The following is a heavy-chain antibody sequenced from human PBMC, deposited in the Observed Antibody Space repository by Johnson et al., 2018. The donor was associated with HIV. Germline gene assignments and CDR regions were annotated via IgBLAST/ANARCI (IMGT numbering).Heavy chain of an antibody. CDR2: IWYDGSNK. J-gene: IGHJ3*02. V-gene: IGHV3-33*06. CDR1: GFTFSSYG. D-gene: IGHD1-14*01. CDR3: AKGGSLTQDAPFDI. Sequence: QEKLVESGGGLVQPGGSLRLSCAASGFTFSSYGMHWVRQAPGKGLEWVAVIWYDGSNKYYADSVQGRFTISRDNSKNTLYLQMNSLRAEDTAVYYCAKGGSLTQDAPFDIWGQGTMVTVSS.